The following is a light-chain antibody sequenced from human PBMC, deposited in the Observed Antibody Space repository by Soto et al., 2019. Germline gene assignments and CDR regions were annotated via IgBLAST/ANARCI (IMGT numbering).Light chain of an antibody. CDR3: QQSYSTPPT. V-gene: IGKV1-39*01. CDR1: QSISSY. CDR2: AAS. Sequence: DIQMTQSPSSLSASVGDRVIITCRARQSISSYLNWYQQKPGKAPKLLIYAASSLQSGVPSRFSGSGSGTDFTLTISSLQPEDFATYYCQQSYSTPPTFGQGTKVEI. J-gene: IGKJ1*01.